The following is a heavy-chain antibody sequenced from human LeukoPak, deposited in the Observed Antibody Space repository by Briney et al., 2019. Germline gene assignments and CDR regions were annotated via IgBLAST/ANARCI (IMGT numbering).Heavy chain of an antibody. CDR2: IYHSGST. J-gene: IGHJ6*03. Sequence: PSETLSLTCAVSGGSISSNSYYWGWIRQPPGKGLEWIGSIYHSGSTYYNPSLKSRVTISVDTSKNQFSLKLSSVTAADTAVYYCARVKSHYYYYYMDVWGKGTTVTVSS. V-gene: IGHV4-39*07. CDR1: GGSISSNSYY. CDR3: ARVKSHYYYYYMDV.